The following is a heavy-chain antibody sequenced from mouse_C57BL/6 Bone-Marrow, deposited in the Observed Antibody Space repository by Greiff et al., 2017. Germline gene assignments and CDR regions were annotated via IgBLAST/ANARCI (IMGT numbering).Heavy chain of an antibody. CDR3: ARPYYSNYWYFDV. V-gene: IGHV1-55*01. CDR1: GYTFTSYW. D-gene: IGHD2-5*01. Sequence: QVQLQQPGAELVKPGASVKMSCKASGYTFTSYWITWVTQRPGQGLEWIGDIYPGSGSTNYHEKFKSKATLTVDTSSSTAYMQLSSLTSEDSAVYYSARPYYSNYWYFDVWGTGTTVTVSS. CDR2: IYPGSGST. J-gene: IGHJ1*03.